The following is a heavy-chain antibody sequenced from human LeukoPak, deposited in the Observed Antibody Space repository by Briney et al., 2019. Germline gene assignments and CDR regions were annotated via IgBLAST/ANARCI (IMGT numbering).Heavy chain of an antibody. CDR3: ARDSPLLYSSSWSDYYYYYGMDV. J-gene: IGHJ6*02. V-gene: IGHV4-59*12. CDR2: IYYSGST. D-gene: IGHD6-13*01. CDR1: GGSISSYY. Sequence: SETLSLTCTVSGGSISSYYWSWIRQPPGKGLEWIGYIYYSGSTNYNPSLKSRVTISVDKSKNQFSLKLSSVTAADTAVYYCARDSPLLYSSSWSDYYYYYGMDVWGQGTTVTVSS.